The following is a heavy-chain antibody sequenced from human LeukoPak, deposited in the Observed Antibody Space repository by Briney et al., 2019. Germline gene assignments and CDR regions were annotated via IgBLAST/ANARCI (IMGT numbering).Heavy chain of an antibody. Sequence: GGSLRLSCAAPKFTFSNYAMHWVRQAPGKGLEYVSAISSNGGSTYYANSVKGRFTISRDNSKNTLYLQMGSLRAEDMAVYYCARTSNYYGSGSYHNYGMDVWGQGTTVTVSS. CDR2: ISSNGGST. D-gene: IGHD3-10*01. V-gene: IGHV3-64*01. J-gene: IGHJ6*02. CDR3: ARTSNYYGSGSYHNYGMDV. CDR1: KFTFSNYA.